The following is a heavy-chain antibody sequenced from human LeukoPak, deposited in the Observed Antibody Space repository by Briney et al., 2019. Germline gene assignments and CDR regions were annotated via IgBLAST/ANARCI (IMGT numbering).Heavy chain of an antibody. D-gene: IGHD3-16*01. CDR1: GYFISSGYY. Sequence: SETLSLTCTVSGYFISSGYYWGWIRQSPGKGLEWIGTISHYGSTDYNPSLKSRVTISVDTSKNQFSLKLSSVTAADTAVYYCARDPRRGGWFDPWGQGTLVTVSS. CDR3: ARDPRRGGWFDP. V-gene: IGHV4-38-2*02. CDR2: ISHYGST. J-gene: IGHJ5*02.